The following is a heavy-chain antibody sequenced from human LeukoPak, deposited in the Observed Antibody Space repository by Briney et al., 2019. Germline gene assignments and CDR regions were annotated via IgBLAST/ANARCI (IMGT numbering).Heavy chain of an antibody. CDR1: GFTLSNAW. V-gene: IGHV3-15*01. D-gene: IGHD5-18*01. J-gene: IGHJ6*03. CDR3: TTRYSYGYYYMDV. Sequence: PGGSLRLSCSASGFTLSNAWMSWVRQAPGKGLEWVGRIKSKTDGGTTDYAAPVKGRFTISRDDSKNTLYLQMNSLKTEDTAVYYCTTRYSYGYYYMDVWGKGTTVTVSS. CDR2: IKSKTDGGTT.